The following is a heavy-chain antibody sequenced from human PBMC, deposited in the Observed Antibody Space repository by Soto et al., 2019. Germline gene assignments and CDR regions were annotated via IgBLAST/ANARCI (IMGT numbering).Heavy chain of an antibody. CDR1: GFTFSSDA. D-gene: IGHD6-19*01. CDR2: ISGSGGST. Sequence: RRLSCAASGFTFSSDAMSWVRQAPGKGLEWVSAISGSGGSTYYADSVKGRFTISRDNSKNTLYLQMNSLRAEDTAVYYCAKQGGPAVAGNYFDYWGQGPLVTVSS. J-gene: IGHJ4*02. V-gene: IGHV3-23*01. CDR3: AKQGGPAVAGNYFDY.